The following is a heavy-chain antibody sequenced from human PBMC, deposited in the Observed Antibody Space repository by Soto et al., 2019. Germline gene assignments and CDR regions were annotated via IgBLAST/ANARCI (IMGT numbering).Heavy chain of an antibody. D-gene: IGHD1-26*01. Sequence: QVHLVQSGAEVKKPGASVKVSCKASGDTFTDYAIHWVRQAPRQRLGWLAWINPGNGDIQYSQKFQGGVTLTRDTSATTAYMELSSLRSEDTSVYFCAGGVGATAATFDYWGQGTLVTVSS. CDR2: INPGNGDI. CDR3: AGGVGATAATFDY. J-gene: IGHJ4*02. V-gene: IGHV1-3*01. CDR1: GDTFTDYA.